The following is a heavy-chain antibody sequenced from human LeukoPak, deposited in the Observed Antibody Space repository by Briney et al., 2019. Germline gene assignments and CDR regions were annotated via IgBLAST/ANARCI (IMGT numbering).Heavy chain of an antibody. CDR2: VYYGGTN. CDR3: ARHGMLHTSNWSLDY. Sequence: SETLSLTCAVSGGSLRSTSYYWGWIRQPPGKGLEWIGNVYYGGTNYYNPSLKSRVTISVDTSKNEFSVRLTSATAADTAVYYCARHGMLHTSNWSLDYWGQGILVTVSS. D-gene: IGHD4-11*01. V-gene: IGHV4-39*01. J-gene: IGHJ4*02. CDR1: GGSLRSTSYY.